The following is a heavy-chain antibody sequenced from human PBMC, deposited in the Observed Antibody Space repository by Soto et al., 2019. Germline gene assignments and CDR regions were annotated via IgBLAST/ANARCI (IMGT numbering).Heavy chain of an antibody. Sequence: QVQLQQWGAGLLKPSETLSLTCAVYGGSFSGYYWSWIRQPPGKGLEWIGEINHSGSTNYNPSLKSRVTISVDTSKNQFSLKLSSVTAADTAVYYCATGHISIAAAGIHDYWGQGTLVTVSS. V-gene: IGHV4-34*01. CDR2: INHSGST. CDR1: GGSFSGYY. D-gene: IGHD6-13*01. CDR3: ATGHISIAAAGIHDY. J-gene: IGHJ4*02.